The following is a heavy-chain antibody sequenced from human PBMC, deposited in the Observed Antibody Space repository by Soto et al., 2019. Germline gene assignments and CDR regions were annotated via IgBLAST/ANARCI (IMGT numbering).Heavy chain of an antibody. CDR2: IYYSGST. Sequence: SETLSLTCAFSGGSISSSSYYWGWIRQPPGKGLEWIGSIYYSGSTYYNPSLKSRVTISVDTSKNQFSLKLSSVTAADTAVYYCAAANDYYDSSGYHDRNWFDPWGQGTLVTVPQ. V-gene: IGHV4-39*01. D-gene: IGHD3-22*01. CDR1: GGSISSSSYY. J-gene: IGHJ5*02. CDR3: AAANDYYDSSGYHDRNWFDP.